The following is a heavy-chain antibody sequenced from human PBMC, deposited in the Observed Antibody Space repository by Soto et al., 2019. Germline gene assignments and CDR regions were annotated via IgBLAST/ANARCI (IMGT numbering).Heavy chain of an antibody. Sequence: EVQLVESGGGLVQPGGSLRLSCVASGFSFTTSWMTWVRQAPGKGLEWVANIKRDGSKKNYLDSVKGRFTLSRDNAENSLYLQMNILRFEDTAVYYCARDLSASFSDTPLDVFDIWGQGTVVAVSS. CDR2: IKRDGSKK. CDR3: ARDLSASFSDTPLDVFDI. D-gene: IGHD1-26*01. J-gene: IGHJ3*02. V-gene: IGHV3-7*04. CDR1: GFSFTTSW.